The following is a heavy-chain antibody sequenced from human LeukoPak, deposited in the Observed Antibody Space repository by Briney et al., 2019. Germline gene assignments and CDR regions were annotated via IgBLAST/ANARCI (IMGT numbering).Heavy chain of an antibody. Sequence: GGSLRLSCAGSGWMHWVRQAPGKGLVWVSGINGLGTATYYADSVKGRFTISRDNAKNSLYLQMNSLRVEDTAVYYCAKVAKYYYGSETYYFFEHWGQGTPVTASS. D-gene: IGHD3-10*01. CDR1: GW. CDR2: INGLGTAT. J-gene: IGHJ4*02. CDR3: AKVAKYYYGSETYYFFEH. V-gene: IGHV3-74*01.